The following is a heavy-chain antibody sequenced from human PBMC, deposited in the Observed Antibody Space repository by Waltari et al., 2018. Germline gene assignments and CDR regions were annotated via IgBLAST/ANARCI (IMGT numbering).Heavy chain of an antibody. J-gene: IGHJ5*02. Sequence: QVQLVQSGAEVKKPGASVKVSCKASGYTFTGYYMHWVRQAPGQGLEWMGWINPNSGGTNYAQKFQGRVTMTRDTSISTAYMELSRLRSDDTAVYYCARALYYYDSSGFNWFDPWGQGTLVTVSS. D-gene: IGHD3-22*01. V-gene: IGHV1-2*02. CDR3: ARALYYYDSSGFNWFDP. CDR2: INPNSGGT. CDR1: GYTFTGYY.